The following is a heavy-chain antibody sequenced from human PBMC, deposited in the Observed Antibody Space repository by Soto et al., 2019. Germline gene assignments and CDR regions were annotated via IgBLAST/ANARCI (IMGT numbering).Heavy chain of an antibody. J-gene: IGHJ4*02. Sequence: QVQLVESGGGVVQSGGSLRLSCEGSGFIFSRYGMHWVRQAPGKGLEWVTGISYDGGERFYADSVKGRFTISRDNSKNRLGVQMSSLRPEDTAVYYCARDLPLSCRGDFNFDFWGQGNLVPVSS. D-gene: IGHD2-21*02. V-gene: IGHV3-30*03. CDR3: ARDLPLSCRGDFNFDF. CDR2: ISYDGGER. CDR1: GFIFSRYG.